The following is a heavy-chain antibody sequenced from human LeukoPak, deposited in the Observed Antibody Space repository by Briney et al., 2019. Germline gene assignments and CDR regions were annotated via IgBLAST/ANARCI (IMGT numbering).Heavy chain of an antibody. CDR1: GYTFTSYD. J-gene: IGHJ4*02. Sequence: ASVKVSCKASGYTFTSYDINWVRQATGQGLEWMGWMDPNSGNTGYAQKFQGRVTMTRNTSISTAYMELSSLRSEDTAVYYCARGPTNVLLWFGEYWGQGTLVTVSS. D-gene: IGHD3-10*01. CDR2: MDPNSGNT. CDR3: ARGPTNVLLWFGEY. V-gene: IGHV1-8*01.